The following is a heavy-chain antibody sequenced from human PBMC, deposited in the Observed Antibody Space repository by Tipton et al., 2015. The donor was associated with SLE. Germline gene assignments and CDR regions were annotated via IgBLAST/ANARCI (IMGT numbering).Heavy chain of an antibody. D-gene: IGHD1-1*01. Sequence: SLRLSCAASGFTFSRYWMHWVRQVPGKGLVWVSRIKTDGSSTNYADSVKGRFTISRDNAKNMLYLQMNSLRAEDTAVYYCARAAGSWNGAFDIWGHGTMVIVSS. CDR3: ARAAGSWNGAFDI. V-gene: IGHV3-74*01. J-gene: IGHJ3*02. CDR1: GFTFSRYW. CDR2: IKTDGSST.